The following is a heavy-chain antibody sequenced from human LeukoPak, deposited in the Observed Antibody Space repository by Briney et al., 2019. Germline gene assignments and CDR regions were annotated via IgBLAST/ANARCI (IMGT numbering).Heavy chain of an antibody. Sequence: ASVKVSCKASGYTFTSYDINWVRQATGQGLEWMGWMNPNSGNTGYAQKFQGRVTMTRNTSISTAYMELSSLRSEDTAVYYCARRVITMVRGVPRNYGMDVWGQGTTVTVSS. CDR1: GYTFTSYD. CDR2: MNPNSGNT. V-gene: IGHV1-8*01. CDR3: ARRVITMVRGVPRNYGMDV. J-gene: IGHJ6*02. D-gene: IGHD3-10*01.